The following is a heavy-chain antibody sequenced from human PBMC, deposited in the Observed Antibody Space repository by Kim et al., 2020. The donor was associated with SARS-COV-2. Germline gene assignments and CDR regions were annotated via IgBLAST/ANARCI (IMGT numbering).Heavy chain of an antibody. CDR3: ARHSDFDWLLFLDY. V-gene: IGHV4-39*01. Sequence: SETLSLTCTVSGGSISSSSYYWGWIRQPPGKGLEWIGSIYYSGSTYYNPSLKSRVTISVDTSKNQFSLKLSSVTAADTAVYYCARHSDFDWLLFLDYWGQGTLVTVSS. J-gene: IGHJ4*02. CDR2: IYYSGST. D-gene: IGHD3-9*01. CDR1: GGSISSSSYY.